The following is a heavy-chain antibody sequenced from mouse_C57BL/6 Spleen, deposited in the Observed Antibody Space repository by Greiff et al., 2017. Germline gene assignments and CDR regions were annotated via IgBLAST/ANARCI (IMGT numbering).Heavy chain of an antibody. CDR3: ARDYVNAMDY. V-gene: IGHV1-50*01. J-gene: IGHJ4*01. D-gene: IGHD1-1*01. Sequence: QVQLQQPGAELVKPGASVKLSCKASGYTFTSYWLQWVKQRPGQGLEWIGEIDPSDSYTTYNQKFKGKATLTVDTSSSTAYMQLSSLTSEDSAVYYCARDYVNAMDYWGQGTSVTVSS. CDR1: GYTFTSYW. CDR2: IDPSDSYT.